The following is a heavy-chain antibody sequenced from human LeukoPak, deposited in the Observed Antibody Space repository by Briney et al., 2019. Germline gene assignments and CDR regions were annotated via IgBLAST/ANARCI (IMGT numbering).Heavy chain of an antibody. J-gene: IGHJ4*02. CDR2: ITGSGTAM. CDR3: AKGSYYDSSGSFYFDY. Sequence: GGSLRLSCAASGFTFSSYSMNWVRQAPGKGLEWVSHITGSGTAMFYADSVKGRFTISRDNSKNTLYVQVNSLGTEDTAAYYCAKGSYYDSSGSFYFDYWGQGTLVTVSS. CDR1: GFTFSSYS. V-gene: IGHV3-23*01. D-gene: IGHD3-22*01.